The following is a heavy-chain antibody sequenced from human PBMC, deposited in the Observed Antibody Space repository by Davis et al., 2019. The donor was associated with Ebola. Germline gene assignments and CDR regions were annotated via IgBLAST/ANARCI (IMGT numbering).Heavy chain of an antibody. CDR2: VHGGNGNT. D-gene: IGHD3-10*01. J-gene: IGHJ4*02. V-gene: IGHV1-3*01. Sequence: ASVKVSCKASGYIFTTYAMHWVRQAPGQRLEWMGWVHGGNGNTKYSQKFQGRVTITRDTSASTAYMELSSLRSEDTSVYYCARDRGGDYSFDYWGQGTLVTVSS. CDR1: GYIFTTYA. CDR3: ARDRGGDYSFDY.